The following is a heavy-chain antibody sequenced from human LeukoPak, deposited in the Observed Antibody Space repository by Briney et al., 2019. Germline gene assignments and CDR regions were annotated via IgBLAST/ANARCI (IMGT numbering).Heavy chain of an antibody. CDR1: GVTFGDYA. J-gene: IGHJ4*02. V-gene: IGHV3-49*04. D-gene: IGHD3-10*01. CDR3: AQGSLVDY. CDR2: IRSKAYGGTT. Sequence: GGSLRLSCTASGVTFGDYAMSWVRQAPGKGLEWVGFIRSKAYGGTTEYAASVKGRFTISRDDSKSIAYLQMNSLKTEDTAVYYCAQGSLVDYWGQGTLVTVSS.